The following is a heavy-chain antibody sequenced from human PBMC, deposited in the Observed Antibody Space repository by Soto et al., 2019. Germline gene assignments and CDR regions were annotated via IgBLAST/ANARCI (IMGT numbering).Heavy chain of an antibody. J-gene: IGHJ4*02. CDR3: ASDRKRITVYWGLYYFEY. CDR1: GGSISSVGYY. CDR2: IYYSGST. V-gene: IGHV4-31*03. D-gene: IGHD3-9*01. Sequence: PSETLSLPCTVSGGSISSVGYYWSWIRQHPGKGLEGIGYIYYSGSTYYNPSLKSRVTISVDTSKNQFSLKLSSVTAADTAVYYCASDRKRITVYWGLYYFEYWGQGTLVTVSS.